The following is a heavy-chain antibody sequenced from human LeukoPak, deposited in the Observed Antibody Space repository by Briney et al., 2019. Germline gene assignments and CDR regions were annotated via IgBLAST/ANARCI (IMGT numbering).Heavy chain of an antibody. J-gene: IGHJ4*02. CDR2: INPNTGGT. D-gene: IGHD1-1*01. Sequence: ASVKVSCKVSGYTFTAYYMHWVRQAPGQGLEWMGWINPNTGGTNYAPKFQGRVTMTRDTSISTAYMVLSSLTFDDTAVYYCARDDNFQFDSWGQGTLVTVSS. CDR1: GYTFTAYY. V-gene: IGHV1-2*02. CDR3: ARDDNFQFDS.